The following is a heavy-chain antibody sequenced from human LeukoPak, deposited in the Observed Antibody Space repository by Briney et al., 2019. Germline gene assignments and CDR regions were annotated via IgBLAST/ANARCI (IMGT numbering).Heavy chain of an antibody. CDR2: TYSGGRT. CDR3: ARVYYGSGSLHYYYYYMDV. CDR1: GFTVSSNY. Sequence: GGSLRLSCAASGFTVSSNYMSWVRQAPGEGLEWVSVTYSGGRTYYADSVKGRFTISRDNSKNTLYLQINSLRAEDTAVYYCARVYYGSGSLHYYYYYMDVWGKGTTVTISS. D-gene: IGHD3-10*01. J-gene: IGHJ6*03. V-gene: IGHV3-53*01.